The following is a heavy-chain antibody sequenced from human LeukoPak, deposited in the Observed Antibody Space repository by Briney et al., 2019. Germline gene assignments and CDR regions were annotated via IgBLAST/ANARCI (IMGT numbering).Heavy chain of an antibody. V-gene: IGHV1-69*05. CDR2: IIPIFGTP. J-gene: IGHJ6*03. CDR3: ARDRGDDFWSGYYTSGMVYYYYMTS. Sequence: GASVKVSCKTSGGTFSSYAISWVRQAPGRGLEWMGGIIPIFGTPNYAQKFQGRVNMTRDTSTSTVYMELSSLRSEDTAVYYCARDRGDDFWSGYYTSGMVYYYYMTSGAKGPRSPSP. D-gene: IGHD3-3*01. CDR1: GGTFSSYA.